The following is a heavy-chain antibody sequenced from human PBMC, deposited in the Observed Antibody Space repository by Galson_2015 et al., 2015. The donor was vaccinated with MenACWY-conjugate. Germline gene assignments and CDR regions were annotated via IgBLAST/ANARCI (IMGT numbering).Heavy chain of an antibody. Sequence: SLRLSCAASGFTFSDYYVCWIRQAPGGGLAWVSYISETGTYTYYADSVKGRFTISRDNAKNSVFLQMNSLRAEDTAFYYCVTFNGQSYFRFDSWGQGTLVSVSS. J-gene: IGHJ4*02. CDR1: GFTFSDYY. CDR3: VTFNGQSYFRFDS. CDR2: ISETGTYT. V-gene: IGHV3-11*01. D-gene: IGHD2-8*01.